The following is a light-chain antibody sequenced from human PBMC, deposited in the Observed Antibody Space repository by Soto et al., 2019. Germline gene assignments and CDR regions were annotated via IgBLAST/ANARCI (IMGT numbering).Light chain of an antibody. CDR1: SSDIGTYNY. V-gene: IGLV2-14*03. Sequence: QSALTQPVSVSGSPGQSITISCTGTSSDIGTYNYVSWYQQHPGQAPKLMIYDVSNRPSGVSDRFSGSKSGNTASLTISGLQAEDEADYYCYSCSRSSGTRYVFGTGTKVTVL. CDR3: YSCSRSSGTRYV. J-gene: IGLJ1*01. CDR2: DVS.